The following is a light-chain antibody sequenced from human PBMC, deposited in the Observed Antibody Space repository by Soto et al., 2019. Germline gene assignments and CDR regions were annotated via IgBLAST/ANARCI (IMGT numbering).Light chain of an antibody. CDR1: QSVSSN. CDR3: QQYNNWPWT. V-gene: IGKV3-15*01. CDR2: GAS. J-gene: IGKJ1*01. Sequence: IVMPQYPATLSVSPGERATLSCRASQSVSSNLAWYQQKPGQAPRLLIYGASTRATGIPARFSGSGSGTEFTLTISSLQSEDFAVYYCQQYNNWPWTFGQGTKVDIK.